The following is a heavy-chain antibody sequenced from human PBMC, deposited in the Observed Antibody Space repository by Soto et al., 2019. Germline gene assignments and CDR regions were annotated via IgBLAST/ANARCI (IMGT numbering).Heavy chain of an antibody. Sequence: QITLKESGPTLVKPTQTLTLTCTFSGFSLSTSGVGVGWLRQPQGKALECLELIYWVDAKHYSPSLKSRLTITKGTSKNQVVLTMTNMDPVDTATSYCAHRRGYCLSANCYGTWFDPWGQGTLVTVSS. CDR1: GFSLSTSGVG. J-gene: IGHJ5*02. CDR2: IYWVDAK. V-gene: IGHV2-5*02. CDR3: AHRRGYCLSANCYGTWFDP. D-gene: IGHD2-2*01.